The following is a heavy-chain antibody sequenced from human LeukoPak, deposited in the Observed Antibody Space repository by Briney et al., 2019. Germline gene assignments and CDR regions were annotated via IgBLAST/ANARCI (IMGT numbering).Heavy chain of an antibody. CDR1: GGSFSGYY. CDR2: INHSGST. V-gene: IGHV4-34*01. J-gene: IGHJ4*02. Sequence: SETLSLTCAVYGGSFSGYYWSWIRQPPGKGLEWIGEINHSGSTNYNPSLKSRVTISVDRSKNQFSLKLSSVTAADTAVYYCARGSQYYYDSSGYIGYFDYWGQGTLVTVSS. D-gene: IGHD3-22*01. CDR3: ARGSQYYYDSSGYIGYFDY.